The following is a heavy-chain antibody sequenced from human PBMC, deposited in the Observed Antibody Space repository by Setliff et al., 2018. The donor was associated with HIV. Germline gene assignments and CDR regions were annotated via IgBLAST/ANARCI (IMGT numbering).Heavy chain of an antibody. CDR3: AKQYSMYYYYYMDV. V-gene: IGHV3-48*03. D-gene: IGHD6-6*01. J-gene: IGHJ6*03. CDR1: GFTFSSYE. Sequence: HPGGSLRLSCAASGFTFSSYEMNWVRQAPGKGLEWVSDISSSGSTIYYVDSVKGRFTISRDNAKNSLYLQMNSLRAEDTAVYYCAKQYSMYYYYYMDVWGKGTTVTVSS. CDR2: ISSSGSTI.